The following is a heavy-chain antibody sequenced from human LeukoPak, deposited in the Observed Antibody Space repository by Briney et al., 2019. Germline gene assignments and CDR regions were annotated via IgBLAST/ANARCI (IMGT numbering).Heavy chain of an antibody. CDR2: IYSGGTT. CDR1: GFTVSTNY. D-gene: IGHD2-15*01. J-gene: IGHJ4*02. CDR3: ARDRRYCSGGSCFKELDY. V-gene: IGHV3-66*01. Sequence: PGGSLRLSCAASGFTVSTNYMSWVRQAPGKGLEWVSIIYSGGTTYYADSVKGRFTISRDISKNTLYLQMNSLRAEDAAVYYCARDRRYCSGGSCFKELDYWGQGTLVTVSS.